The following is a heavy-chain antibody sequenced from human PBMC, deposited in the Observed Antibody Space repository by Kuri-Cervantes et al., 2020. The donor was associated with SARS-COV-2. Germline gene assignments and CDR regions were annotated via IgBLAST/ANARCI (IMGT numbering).Heavy chain of an antibody. CDR1: GSTFRCYA. Sequence: GESLKISCAASGSTFRCYAMSGVRQAPGKGLEWVSAISGSGGSTYYADSGKGRFTISRDNYKNTLYQQMNSLRAEDTAVYYCVPGYHDFWSGYETPYYYYGMDVWGQGTTVTVSS. V-gene: IGHV3-23*01. CDR3: VPGYHDFWSGYETPYYYYGMDV. CDR2: ISGSGGST. J-gene: IGHJ6*02. D-gene: IGHD3-3*01.